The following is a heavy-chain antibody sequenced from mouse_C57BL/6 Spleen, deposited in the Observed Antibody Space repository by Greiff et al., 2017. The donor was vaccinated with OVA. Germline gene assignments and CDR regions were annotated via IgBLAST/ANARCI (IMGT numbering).Heavy chain of an antibody. Sequence: VQLQQSGPGLVQPSQSLSITCTVSGFSLTSYGVHWVRQSPGKGLEWLGVIWSGGSTDYNAAFISRLSISKDNSKSQVFFKMNSLQADDTAIYYCARGDYYSSSYYWYFDVWGTGTTVTVSS. CDR1: GFSLTSYG. D-gene: IGHD1-1*01. J-gene: IGHJ1*03. V-gene: IGHV2-2*01. CDR3: ARGDYYSSSYYWYFDV. CDR2: IWSGGST.